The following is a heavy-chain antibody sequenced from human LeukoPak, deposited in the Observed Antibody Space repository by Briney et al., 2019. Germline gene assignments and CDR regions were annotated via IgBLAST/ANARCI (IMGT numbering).Heavy chain of an antibody. CDR3: ARDPDYYDSSGSPTYFDY. D-gene: IGHD3-22*01. CDR1: GFTFSSAW. J-gene: IGHJ4*02. CDR2: ISTDGSNK. V-gene: IGHV3-30-3*01. Sequence: GGSLRLSCAASGFTFSSAWMTWVRQAPGKGLDWVASISTDGSNKYYADSVKGRFTISRDNSKNTLYLQMNSLRAEDTAVYYCARDPDYYDSSGSPTYFDYWGQGTLVTVSS.